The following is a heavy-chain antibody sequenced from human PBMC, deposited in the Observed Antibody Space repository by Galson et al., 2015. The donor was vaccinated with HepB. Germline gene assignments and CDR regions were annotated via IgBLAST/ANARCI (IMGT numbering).Heavy chain of an antibody. CDR1: GYTFTRHG. CDR3: ARDCSSANCFGGDVFDY. V-gene: IGHV1-18*01. J-gene: IGHJ4*02. Sequence: SVKVSCKASGYTFTRHGISWLRQAPGQGLEWMGWISAYSDYINYAQKLQGRVTMTTDTSTSTAYMELRSLRSDDSAVYYCARDCSSANCFGGDVFDYWGQGTLVTVSS. D-gene: IGHD2-2*01. CDR2: ISAYSDYI.